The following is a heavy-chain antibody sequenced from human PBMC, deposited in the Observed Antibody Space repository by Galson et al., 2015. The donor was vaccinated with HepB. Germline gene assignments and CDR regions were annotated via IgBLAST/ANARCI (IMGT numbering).Heavy chain of an antibody. CDR2: VSVSGGDT. CDR3: ARHQPRRWAASYSYGMEV. V-gene: IGHV3-23*01. D-gene: IGHD2-2*01. Sequence: SLRLSCAASGFTFSSYVMSWVRQAPGKGLEWVSGVSVSGGDTFYADSVKGRFIISREIPKNTLYLQMISLRAGDTAIYYCARHQPRRWAASYSYGMEVWGQGTTVTVSS. CDR1: GFTFSSYV. J-gene: IGHJ6*02.